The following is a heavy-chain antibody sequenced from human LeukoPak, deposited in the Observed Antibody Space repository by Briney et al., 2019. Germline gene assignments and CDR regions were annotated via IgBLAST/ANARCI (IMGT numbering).Heavy chain of an antibody. D-gene: IGHD2-15*01. V-gene: IGHV4-34*01. CDR1: GGSFSGYY. CDR2: INHSGST. J-gene: IGHJ4*02. Sequence: SDTLSLTCAGYGGSFSGYYWSWIRQPPGKGLEWIGEINHSGSTNYNPSLKSRVTISVDTSKNQFSLKLSSVTAADTAVYYCARGREDIVVVVAAPPKADLDYWGQGTWSPSPQ. CDR3: ARGREDIVVVVAAPPKADLDY.